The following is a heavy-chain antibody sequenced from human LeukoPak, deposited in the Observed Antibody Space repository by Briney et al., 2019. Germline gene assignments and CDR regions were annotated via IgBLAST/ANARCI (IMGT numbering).Heavy chain of an antibody. J-gene: IGHJ4*02. Sequence: GGSLRLSCAASGFTFSNYWMHWVRQVPGKGLVWVSRINDDGSATFYADSVKGRFTISRDNSKNTLYLQMNSLRAEDTAVYYCATPTYYYDSSGYSLDYWGQGTLVTVSS. D-gene: IGHD3-22*01. CDR3: ATPTYYYDSSGYSLDY. CDR2: INDDGSAT. CDR1: GFTFSNYW. V-gene: IGHV3-74*01.